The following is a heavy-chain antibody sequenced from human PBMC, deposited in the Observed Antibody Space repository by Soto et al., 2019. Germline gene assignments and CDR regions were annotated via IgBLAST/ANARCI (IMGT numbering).Heavy chain of an antibody. V-gene: IGHV3-23*01. D-gene: IGHD6-13*01. CDR2: SGGSGGST. CDR1: GFTFSSYA. Sequence: GGSLRLSCAASGFTFSSYAMSWVRQGPGKGLEWVSGSGGSGGSTYYADSVRGRFTISRDNSKKTLYLQMNSLRADDTAIYYCAKVGWLGHSTSWYYFDYWGQGTLVTVSS. J-gene: IGHJ4*02. CDR3: AKVGWLGHSTSWYYFDY.